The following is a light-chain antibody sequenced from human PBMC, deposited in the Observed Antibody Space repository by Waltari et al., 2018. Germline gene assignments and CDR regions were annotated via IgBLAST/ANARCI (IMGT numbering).Light chain of an antibody. Sequence: DIQMTQSPSSLSVSVGDRVTIACRASQAIRNDLGWFQQKPGKAPRRLIYAASRLQSGVPSRFSGSGSGTQFTLTFSSLQPEDFATYYCLQHNTYPLTFGGGTKVEI. CDR3: LQHNTYPLT. V-gene: IGKV1-17*01. CDR2: AAS. J-gene: IGKJ4*01. CDR1: QAIRND.